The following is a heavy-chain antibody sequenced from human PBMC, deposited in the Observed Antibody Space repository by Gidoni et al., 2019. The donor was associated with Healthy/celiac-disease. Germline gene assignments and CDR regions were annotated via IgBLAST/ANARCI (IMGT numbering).Heavy chain of an antibody. CDR1: GLTVRSNY. CDR3: ARDRGEWTVSGWYPGSLPGMDV. D-gene: IGHD6-19*01. CDR2: ISSGGST. Sequence: EVQRVETGGGLIQPGGSRRLSCAASGLTVRSNYRSGGRQAPGEGLAWVSVISSGGSTYYADSVKGRFTISRDNSKNTLYLQMNSLRAEDTAVYYCARDRGEWTVSGWYPGSLPGMDVWGQGTTVTVSS. V-gene: IGHV3-53*02. J-gene: IGHJ6*02.